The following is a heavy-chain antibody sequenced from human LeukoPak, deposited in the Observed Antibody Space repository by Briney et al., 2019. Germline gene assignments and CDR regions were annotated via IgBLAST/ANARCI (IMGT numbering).Heavy chain of an antibody. V-gene: IGHV4-34*01. Sequence: SETLSLTCAVYGGSFSGYYWSWIRQPPGKGLEWIGEINHSGSTNYNPSLKSRVTISVDTSKNQFSLKLSSVTAADTAVYYCARFAAMVTLDYWGQGTLVTASS. CDR1: GGSFSGYY. CDR3: ARFAAMVTLDY. D-gene: IGHD5-18*01. CDR2: INHSGST. J-gene: IGHJ4*02.